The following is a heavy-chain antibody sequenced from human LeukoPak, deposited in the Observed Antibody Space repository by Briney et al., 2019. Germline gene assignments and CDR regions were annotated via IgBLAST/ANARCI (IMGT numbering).Heavy chain of an antibody. J-gene: IGHJ4*02. Sequence: GRSLRLSCAASGFTFSRYGMSWVRQAPGKGLEWVAVVAYDGRTQYYADSVKGRFTISRDNSRNTLSLQMDSLRADDTAVYYCAKEYDSSGVFDYWGQGNLVTVSS. D-gene: IGHD3-22*01. CDR2: VAYDGRTQ. CDR3: AKEYDSSGVFDY. CDR1: GFTFSRYG. V-gene: IGHV3-30*18.